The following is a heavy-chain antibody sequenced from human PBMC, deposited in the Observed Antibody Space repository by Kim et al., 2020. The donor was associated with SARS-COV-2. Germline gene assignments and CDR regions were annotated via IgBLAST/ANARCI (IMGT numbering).Heavy chain of an antibody. Sequence: YADSVRGRFTISRDNAKNALYLQVNSLRAEDTAVYYCARDQKDPPSHHDYWGQGTLVTVSS. CDR3: ARDQKDPPSHHDY. D-gene: IGHD2-15*01. V-gene: IGHV3-21*01. J-gene: IGHJ4*02.